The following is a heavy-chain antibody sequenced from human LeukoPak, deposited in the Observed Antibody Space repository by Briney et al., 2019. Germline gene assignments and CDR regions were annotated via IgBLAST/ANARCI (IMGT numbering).Heavy chain of an antibody. CDR2: IKSKTDGGTT. CDR3: TTVRGVFWSLNV. V-gene: IGHV3-15*01. D-gene: IGHD3-3*01. CDR1: GFRFSDAW. Sequence: NPGGSLRLSCAASGFRFSDAWLSWVRQAPGKGLEWVGRIKSKTDGGTTDYAAPVKGRFTISRDDSKNTLYLQMNSLKTEDTAVYYCTTVRGVFWSLNVWGKGTTVTVSS. J-gene: IGHJ6*04.